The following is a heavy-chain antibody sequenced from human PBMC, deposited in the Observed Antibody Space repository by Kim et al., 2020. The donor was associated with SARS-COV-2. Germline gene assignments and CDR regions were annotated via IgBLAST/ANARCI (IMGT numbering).Heavy chain of an antibody. V-gene: IGHV3-23*01. CDR3: AKDLGDLIWFGEADY. Sequence: DSGKGRFTISRDNSKNTLYLQMNSLRAEDTAVYYCAKDLGDLIWFGEADYWGQGTLVTVSS. J-gene: IGHJ4*02. D-gene: IGHD3-10*01.